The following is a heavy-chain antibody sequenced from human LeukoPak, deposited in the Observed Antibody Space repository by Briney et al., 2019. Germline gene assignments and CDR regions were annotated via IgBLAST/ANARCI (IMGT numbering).Heavy chain of an antibody. V-gene: IGHV4-59*08. CDR1: GGSISSYY. D-gene: IGHD6-19*01. J-gene: IGHJ4*02. CDR3: ARHAVAGTIGY. Sequence: PSETLSLTCTVSGGSISSYYWSWIRQPPGKGLEWIGYIYYSGSTNYNPSLKSRVTISVDTSKSQFSLKLSSVTAADTAVYYCARHAVAGTIGYWGQGTLVTVSS. CDR2: IYYSGST.